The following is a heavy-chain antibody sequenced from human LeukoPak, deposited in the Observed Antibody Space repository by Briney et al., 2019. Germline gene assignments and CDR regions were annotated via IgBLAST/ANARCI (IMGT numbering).Heavy chain of an antibody. J-gene: IGHJ4*02. CDR3: ARDKGSSGSYEGHRVFDY. V-gene: IGHV1-18*01. CDR1: GYTFTSYG. D-gene: IGHD1-26*01. Sequence: ASVKVSCKASGYTFTSYGISWVRQAPGQGLEWMGWISAYNGNTNYAQKLQGRVTMTTDTSTSTAYMELRSLTSDDTAVYYCARDKGSSGSYEGHRVFDYWGQGTLVTVSS. CDR2: ISAYNGNT.